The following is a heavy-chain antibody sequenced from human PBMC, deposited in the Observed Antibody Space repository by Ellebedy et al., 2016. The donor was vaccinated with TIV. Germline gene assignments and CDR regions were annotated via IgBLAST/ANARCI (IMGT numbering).Heavy chain of an antibody. D-gene: IGHD6-6*01. CDR2: INHSGST. CDR3: ARAYSSSFGLGWFDP. V-gene: IGHV4-34*01. CDR1: GGSFSGYY. J-gene: IGHJ5*02. Sequence: SETLSLTXAVYGGSFSGYYWSWIRQSPEKGLEWIGEINHSGSTNYNPSLKSRVTISVDTSKNHCSLKLSSVTAADTAVYYCARAYSSSFGLGWFDPWGQGTLVTVSS.